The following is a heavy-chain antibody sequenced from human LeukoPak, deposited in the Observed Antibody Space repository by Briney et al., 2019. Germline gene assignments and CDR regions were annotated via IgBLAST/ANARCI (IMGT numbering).Heavy chain of an antibody. J-gene: IGHJ4*02. CDR3: ARPDDSESFYRANHY. CDR1: GFSFNTYP. D-gene: IGHD3-10*01. Sequence: PGRSLRLSCAASGFSFNTYPMHWVRQAPVKGLEWVAVISNDGNNKYYADSVKGRFTISRDNSNNTLSLQMNGLRVEDTAVYYCARPDDSESFYRANHYWGRGTLVTVS. CDR2: ISNDGNNK. V-gene: IGHV3-30*04.